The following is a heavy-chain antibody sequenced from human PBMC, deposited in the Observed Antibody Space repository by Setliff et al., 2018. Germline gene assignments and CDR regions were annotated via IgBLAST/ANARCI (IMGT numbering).Heavy chain of an antibody. Sequence: ASVKVSCKASGVAFSSYALSWVRQAPGQGLEWMGRIIPVIDTTDYAENFQGRVTITADESTKTAYMELRSLRYEDTAIYYCARDQFRNSGGLYSWGQGTLVTVSS. D-gene: IGHD1-7*01. CDR1: GVAFSSYA. V-gene: IGHV1-69*11. CDR2: IIPVIDTT. CDR3: ARDQFRNSGGLYS. J-gene: IGHJ5*02.